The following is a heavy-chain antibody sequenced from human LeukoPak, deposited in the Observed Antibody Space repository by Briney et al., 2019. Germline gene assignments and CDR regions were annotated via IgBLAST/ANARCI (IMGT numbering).Heavy chain of an antibody. Sequence: PGGSLRLSCAASGFTFSSYEMNWVRQAPGKGLEWASYISSSGSIIHYADSVKGRFNISRDHAKNSLYLQMNSLRAEDTAVYYCANAGFDYYVTSGYSYFHYWGQGALVTVSS. CDR1: GFTFSSYE. CDR2: ISSSGSII. D-gene: IGHD3-22*01. V-gene: IGHV3-48*03. CDR3: ANAGFDYYVTSGYSYFHY. J-gene: IGHJ4*02.